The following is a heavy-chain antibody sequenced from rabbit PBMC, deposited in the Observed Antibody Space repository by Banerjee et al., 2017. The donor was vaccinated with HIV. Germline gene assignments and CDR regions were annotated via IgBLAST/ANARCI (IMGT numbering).Heavy chain of an antibody. J-gene: IGHJ4*01. D-gene: IGHD3-3*01. CDR3: AIGLVAGVLDL. Sequence: EQLGESGGGLAKPEGSLALTCKASGFTISSSWDMGWVRQAPGKGLEWIACIYACNTDSTYYTSWAKGRFTISKTSSSTVTLQITSLTAADTATYFCAIGLVAGVLDLWGQGTLVTVS. CDR1: GFTISSSWD. CDR2: IYACNTDST. V-gene: IGHV1S45*01.